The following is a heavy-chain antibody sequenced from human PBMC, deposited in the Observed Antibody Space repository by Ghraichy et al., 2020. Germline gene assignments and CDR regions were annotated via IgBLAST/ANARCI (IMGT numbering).Heavy chain of an antibody. J-gene: IGHJ4*02. CDR3: ARATSSAYWNFDY. D-gene: IGHD3-22*01. CDR1: GFTVSGNH. CDR2: FYSGGST. Sequence: GESLNISCAASGFTVSGNHMSWVRQAPGKGLEWVSVFYSGGSTYYADSVKGRFTVSRDNSKNSFHLQMNSLRADDTAVYYCARATSSAYWNFDYWGQGTLVTVST. V-gene: IGHV3-66*02.